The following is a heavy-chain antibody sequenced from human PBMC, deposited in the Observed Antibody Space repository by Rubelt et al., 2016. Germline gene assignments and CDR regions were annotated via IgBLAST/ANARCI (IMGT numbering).Heavy chain of an antibody. CDR3: VRDGDDDAFDI. Sequence: EVQLLESGGGLVQPGGSLRLSCAASGFTFSSYAMSWVRQAPGKGLEWVSAISGRGGSTYYADAVKGRFTISRDTAKNRLCLQMNSLRAEDAAVYYCVRDGDDDAFDIWGQGTMVTVSS. V-gene: IGHV3-23*01. CDR2: ISGRGGST. J-gene: IGHJ3*02. D-gene: IGHD4-17*01. CDR1: GFTFSSYA.